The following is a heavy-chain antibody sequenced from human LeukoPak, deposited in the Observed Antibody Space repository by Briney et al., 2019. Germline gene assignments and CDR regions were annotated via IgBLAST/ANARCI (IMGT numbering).Heavy chain of an antibody. V-gene: IGHV1-69*01. J-gene: IGHJ4*02. CDR3: ARDLGNPGGGFDY. CDR1: GGTFSSYA. Sequence: EASVKVSCKASGGTFSSYAISWVRQAPGQGLEWMGGIIPIFGTANYAQKFQGRVTITADESTSTAYMELSSLRSEDTAVYYCARDLGNPGGGFDYWGQGTLVTVSS. D-gene: IGHD3-16*01. CDR2: IIPIFGTA.